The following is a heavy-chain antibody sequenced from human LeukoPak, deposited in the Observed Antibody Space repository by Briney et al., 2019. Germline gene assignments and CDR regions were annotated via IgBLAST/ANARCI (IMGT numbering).Heavy chain of an antibody. Sequence: SVTLSLTCTVSGGSISSGGYYWSWIRQPPGKGLEWIGYIYYSGSTNYNPSLKSRVTISVDTSKNQFSLKLSSVTAADTAVYYCARVGGGATDTWARGPLVTVSS. V-gene: IGHV4-61*08. CDR1: GGSISSGGYY. D-gene: IGHD1-26*01. CDR2: IYYSGST. J-gene: IGHJ5*02. CDR3: ARVGGGATDT.